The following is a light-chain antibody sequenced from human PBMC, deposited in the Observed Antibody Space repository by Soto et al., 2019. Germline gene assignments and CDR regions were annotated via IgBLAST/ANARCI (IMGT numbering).Light chain of an antibody. CDR2: DNN. CDR1: SSNVGHNS. Sequence: QSVLTQPPSVSAAPGQEVTISCSGSSSNVGHNSVSWYQQLPGTVPKLLIYDNNKRPSGIPARFSGSKSGTSATLGITGLQTGDEADYYCGAWDDSLTVYVFGSGTKV. CDR3: GAWDDSLTVYV. V-gene: IGLV1-51*01. J-gene: IGLJ1*01.